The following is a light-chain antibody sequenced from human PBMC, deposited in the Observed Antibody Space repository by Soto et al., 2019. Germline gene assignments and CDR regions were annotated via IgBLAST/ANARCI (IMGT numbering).Light chain of an antibody. J-gene: IGLJ1*01. CDR1: SSDVGGYNY. V-gene: IGLV2-14*01. CDR3: SSYIDSNTFV. CDR2: EVS. Sequence: QSALTQPASVSGSPGQSITISCTGTSSDVGGYNYVSWYQQHPGKAPKLMIYEVSNRPSGVSNRFSGSKSGNTASLTISGLQAEDEADYYCSSYIDSNTFVFGTGTKLTVL.